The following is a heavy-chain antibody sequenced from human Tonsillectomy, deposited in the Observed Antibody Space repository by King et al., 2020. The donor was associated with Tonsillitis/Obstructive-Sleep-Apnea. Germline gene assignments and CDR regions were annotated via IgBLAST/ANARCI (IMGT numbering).Heavy chain of an antibody. CDR3: ARAGAQQLVRYYFDY. CDR2: LSYDGSNK. D-gene: IGHD6-13*01. J-gene: IGHJ4*02. CDR1: GFTFSSYT. Sequence: VQLVESGGGVVPPGTSLGLSCAFSGFTFSSYTMYWVRQAPGKGLEWVAILSYDGSNKWYADSVKGRFTISRDNSKNTLYLQMNSLRAEDTAVYYCARAGAQQLVRYYFDYWGQGTLVTVSS. V-gene: IGHV3-30*01.